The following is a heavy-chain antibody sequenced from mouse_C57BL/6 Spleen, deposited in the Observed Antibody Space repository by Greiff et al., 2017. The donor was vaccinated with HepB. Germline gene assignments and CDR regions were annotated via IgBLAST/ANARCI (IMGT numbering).Heavy chain of an antibody. CDR2: IDPSDSYT. V-gene: IGHV1-50*01. J-gene: IGHJ2*01. CDR3: ARSTAQATFSDY. CDR1: GYTFTSYW. Sequence: QVQLQQPGAELVKPGASVKLSCKASGYTFTSYWMQWVKQRPGRGLEWIGEIDPSDSYTNYNQKFKGKATLTVDTSSSTAYMQLSSLTSEDSAVYYCARSTAQATFSDYWGQGTTLTVSS. D-gene: IGHD3-2*02.